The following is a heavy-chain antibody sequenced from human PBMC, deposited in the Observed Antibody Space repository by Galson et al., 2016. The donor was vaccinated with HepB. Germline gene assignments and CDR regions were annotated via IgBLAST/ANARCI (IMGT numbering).Heavy chain of an antibody. V-gene: IGHV3-11*01. D-gene: IGHD2-8*02. Sequence: SLRLSCAVSGFTFSDYYMSWIRQAPGKGLEWVSYISSSSKTINYADSVKGRFTVSRDNAKNSLSLQMNSLRAEDTAVYYCATRGDCTGNRCHVGYYNYAMDVWGQGTTVTVSS. J-gene: IGHJ6*02. CDR3: ATRGDCTGNRCHVGYYNYAMDV. CDR1: GFTFSDYY. CDR2: ISSSSKTI.